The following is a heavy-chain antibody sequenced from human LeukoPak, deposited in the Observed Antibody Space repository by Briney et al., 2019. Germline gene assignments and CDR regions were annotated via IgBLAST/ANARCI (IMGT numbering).Heavy chain of an antibody. Sequence: GASVKVSCKASGGTFSSYAISWVRQAPGQGLEWMGGIIPIFGTANYAQKFQGRVTITTDESTSTAYMELSSLRSEDTAVYYCAQGYSSGWHNWFDPWGQGTLVTVSS. CDR1: GGTFSSYA. J-gene: IGHJ5*02. D-gene: IGHD6-19*01. CDR2: IIPIFGTA. V-gene: IGHV1-69*05. CDR3: AQGYSSGWHNWFDP.